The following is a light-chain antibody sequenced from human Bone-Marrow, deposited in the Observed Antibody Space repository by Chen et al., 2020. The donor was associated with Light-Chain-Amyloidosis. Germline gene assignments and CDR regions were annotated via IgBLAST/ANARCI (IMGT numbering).Light chain of an antibody. V-gene: IGLV2-14*01. CDR3: SSYTITNTLV. Sequence: QSALTQPASVSGSPGQSITISCTGTSSDVGGDNHVSWYQQHPDQAPKLMMYEVTNRPSWVPDRVSGSKSDNTAALTISGLQTEDEADYFCSSYTITNTLVFGSGTRVTVL. CDR2: EVT. J-gene: IGLJ1*01. CDR1: SSDVGGDNH.